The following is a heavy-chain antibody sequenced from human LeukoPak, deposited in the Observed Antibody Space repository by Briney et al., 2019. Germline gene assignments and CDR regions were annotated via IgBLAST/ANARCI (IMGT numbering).Heavy chain of an antibody. D-gene: IGHD1-26*01. CDR2: LYDTGMT. V-gene: IGHV4-4*08. J-gene: IGHJ3*02. CDR3: AKEGMGSEATTADGAFDI. CDR1: GGSISVYH. Sequence: SETLSLTCTVSGGSISVYHWSWIRQPPGKGLEWIGYLYDTGMTNYSPSLKSRVTISVDTSNNQISLKLTSVTPADTAIYFCAKEGMGSEATTADGAFDIWGQGTTVTVSS.